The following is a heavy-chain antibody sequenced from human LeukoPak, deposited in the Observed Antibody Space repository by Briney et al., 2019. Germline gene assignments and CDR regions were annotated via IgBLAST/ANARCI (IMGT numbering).Heavy chain of an antibody. CDR3: AKQAGTVYSNFDY. D-gene: IGHD4-11*01. J-gene: IGHJ4*02. CDR2: IRYDGSNK. V-gene: IGHV3-30*02. Sequence: SGGSLRLSCAASGFTFSTYGMHWVRQAPGKGLEWVSFIRYDGSNKYYADSVKGRFTISRANSKNTLYLQMNSLRAEDTAVYYCAKQAGTVYSNFDYWGQGTLVTVSS. CDR1: GFTFSTYG.